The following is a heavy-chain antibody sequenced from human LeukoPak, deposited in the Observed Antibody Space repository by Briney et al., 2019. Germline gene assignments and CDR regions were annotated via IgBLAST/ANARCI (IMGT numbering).Heavy chain of an antibody. D-gene: IGHD2-8*02. CDR1: GXTFSSYT. V-gene: IGHV3-21*06. CDR3: ARDPGGRDGSDY. CDR2: ISSTSSYI. Sequence: KAGGSLRLSCAASGXTFSSYTMNWVRQAPGKGLEWVSSISSTSSYIYYADSVKGRFTISRDNAKCSLYLQMNSLRAEDTALYFCARDPGGRDGSDYWGQGTLVTVSS. J-gene: IGHJ4*02.